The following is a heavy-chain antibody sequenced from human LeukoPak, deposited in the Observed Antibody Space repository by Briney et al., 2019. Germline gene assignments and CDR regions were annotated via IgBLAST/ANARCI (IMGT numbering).Heavy chain of an antibody. CDR3: ARVSVTRNPDYYYYMDV. CDR2: IYYSGST. V-gene: IGHV4-59*01. CDR1: GGSISSYY. Sequence: KSSETLSLTCTVSGGSISSYYWSWIRQPPGKGLEWIGYIYYSGSTNYNPSLKSRVTISVDTSKNQFSLKLSSVTAADTAVYYCARVSVTRNPDYYYYMDVWGKGTTVTVSS. D-gene: IGHD4-11*01. J-gene: IGHJ6*03.